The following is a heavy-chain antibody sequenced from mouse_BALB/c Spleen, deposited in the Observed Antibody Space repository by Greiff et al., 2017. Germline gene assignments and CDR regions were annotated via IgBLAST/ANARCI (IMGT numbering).Heavy chain of an antibody. J-gene: IGHJ1*01. Sequence: QVQLKESGPGLVAPSQSLSITCTVSGFSLTSYCVHWVRQPPGKGLEWLGVIWAGGSTNYNSALMSRLSISKDNSKSQVFLKMNSLQTDDTAMYSCARDGDGNWYFDVWGAGTTVTVSS. CDR3: ARDGDGNWYFDV. D-gene: IGHD3-3*01. CDR1: GFSLTSYC. V-gene: IGHV2-9*02. CDR2: IWAGGST.